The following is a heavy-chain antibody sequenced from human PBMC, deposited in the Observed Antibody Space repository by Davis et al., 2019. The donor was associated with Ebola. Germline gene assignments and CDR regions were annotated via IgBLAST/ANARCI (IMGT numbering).Heavy chain of an antibody. D-gene: IGHD2-21*01. V-gene: IGHV3-30*18. Sequence: GESLKISCAASGFTFSSYGMHWVRQAPGKGLEWVAVISYDGSNKYYADSVKGRFTISRDNSKNTLYLQMNSLRAEDTAGYYCAKVLRPELAYCGGDCSGGGAFDIWGQGTMVTVSS. CDR2: ISYDGSNK. CDR1: GFTFSSYG. CDR3: AKVLRPELAYCGGDCSGGGAFDI. J-gene: IGHJ3*02.